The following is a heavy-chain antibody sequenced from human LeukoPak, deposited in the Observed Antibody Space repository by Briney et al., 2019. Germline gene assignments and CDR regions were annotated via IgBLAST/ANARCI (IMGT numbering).Heavy chain of an antibody. J-gene: IGHJ4*02. V-gene: IGHV3-30*02. CDR2: IRFDGSNE. D-gene: IGHD1-26*01. CDR1: GFTFSTSG. Sequence: PGGSLRLSCAASGFTFSTSGMHWVRQAPGKGLEWVAFIRFDGSNEYYSDSVKGRFTISSDNSKSTLYLQMNSLRAEDTAVYYCASVSGSYSRAPIDYWGQGTLVTVSS. CDR3: ASVSGSYSRAPIDY.